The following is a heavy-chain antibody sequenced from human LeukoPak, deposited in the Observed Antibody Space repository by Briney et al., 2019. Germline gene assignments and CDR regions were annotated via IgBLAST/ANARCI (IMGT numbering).Heavy chain of an antibody. CDR3: GGSYLAAFDY. D-gene: IGHD1-26*01. J-gene: IGHJ4*02. V-gene: IGHV3-30*03. CDR2: ISYDGSNK. CDR1: GFTFSSCG. Sequence: PGGSLRLSCAASGFTFSSCGMHWVRQAPGKGLEWVAVISYDGSNKYYADSVKGRFTISRDNSKNTLYLQMNSLRAEDTAVYYCGGSYLAAFDYWGQGTLVTVSS.